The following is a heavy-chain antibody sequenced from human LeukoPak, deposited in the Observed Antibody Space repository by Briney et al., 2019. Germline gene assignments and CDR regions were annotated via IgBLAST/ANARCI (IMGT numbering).Heavy chain of an antibody. J-gene: IGHJ4*02. CDR2: ISYDGSNE. CDR3: AKMWRVGGVTTLDY. Sequence: GGSLRLSCAASGFTFSSYVMHWVRQAPGKGLEWVAIISYDGSNEYYADSVKGRFTISRENSKDTLYLEMSSLRVDDTAVYYCAKMWRVGGVTTLDYWGQGTLVTVDS. D-gene: IGHD3-16*01. V-gene: IGHV3-30*04. CDR1: GFTFSSYV.